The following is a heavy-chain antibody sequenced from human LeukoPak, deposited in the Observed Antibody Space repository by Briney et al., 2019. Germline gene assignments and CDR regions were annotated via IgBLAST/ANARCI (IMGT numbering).Heavy chain of an antibody. D-gene: IGHD4-17*01. CDR1: GFTFSSYG. J-gene: IGHJ3*02. Sequence: GGSLRLSCAASGFTFSSYGMHWVSQAPGKGLEWVAVIWYGGSNKYYADSVKGRFTISRDNSKNTLYLQMNSLRAEDTAVYYCATGGSTVTTHAFDIWGQGTMVTVSS. V-gene: IGHV3-33*01. CDR3: ATGGSTVTTHAFDI. CDR2: IWYGGSNK.